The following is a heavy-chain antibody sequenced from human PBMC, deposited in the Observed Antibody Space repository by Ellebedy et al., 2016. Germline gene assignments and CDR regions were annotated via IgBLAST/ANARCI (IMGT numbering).Heavy chain of an antibody. CDR3: ARDSQSYYGSGSFDP. CDR2: FYHSGNT. D-gene: IGHD3-10*01. V-gene: IGHV4-59*02. Sequence: GSLRLSCAASGFTVSTNYMKWVRQAPGKGLEWIAYFYHSGNTNYNPSLKGRVTISVDTSKNQLSLKLSSVTAADTAMYYCARDSQSYYGSGSFDPWGQGTLVTVPS. J-gene: IGHJ5*02. CDR1: GFTVSTNY.